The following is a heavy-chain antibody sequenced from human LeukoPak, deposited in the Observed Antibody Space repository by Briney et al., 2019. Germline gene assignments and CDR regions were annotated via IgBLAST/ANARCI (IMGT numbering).Heavy chain of an antibody. Sequence: PGGSLRLSCAASGFTFSTYNMNWVRQAPGKGLEWVSSISSSSSYIYYADSVKGRFTISRDNAKNSLYLQMNSLRADDTAVYYCSRGPLPVTYSYDYWGQGTLVTVSS. J-gene: IGHJ4*02. CDR1: GFTFSTYN. CDR2: ISSSSSYI. D-gene: IGHD5-18*01. CDR3: SRGPLPVTYSYDY. V-gene: IGHV3-21*01.